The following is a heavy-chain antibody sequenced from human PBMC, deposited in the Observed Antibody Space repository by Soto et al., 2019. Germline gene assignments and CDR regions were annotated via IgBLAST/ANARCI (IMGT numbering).Heavy chain of an antibody. V-gene: IGHV3-74*01. CDR3: TSDTFGLRDT. Sequence: MQMVESGGGSVQPGGSLRLSCAASGFPFSHYWMHWVRQTPGKGLVWVSRINPAGTITNYADSVEGRFTISRDNADSALFLQMISLSDEDTAIYYCTSDTFGLRDTWGQGTLVTVSS. D-gene: IGHD3-16*01. J-gene: IGHJ5*02. CDR1: GFPFSHYW. CDR2: INPAGTIT.